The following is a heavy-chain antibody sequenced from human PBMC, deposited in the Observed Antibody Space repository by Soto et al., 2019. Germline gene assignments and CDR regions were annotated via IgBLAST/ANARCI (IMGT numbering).Heavy chain of an antibody. CDR3: TTLRYFDWLSSFY. J-gene: IGHJ4*02. Sequence: GSLRLSCAASGFTFSNAWMSWVRQAPGKGLEWVGRIKSKTDGGTTDYAAPVKGRFTISRDDSKNTLYLQMNSLKTEDTAVYYCTTLRYFDWLSSFYWGQGTLVTVSS. CDR2: IKSKTDGGTT. V-gene: IGHV3-15*01. D-gene: IGHD3-9*01. CDR1: GFTFSNAW.